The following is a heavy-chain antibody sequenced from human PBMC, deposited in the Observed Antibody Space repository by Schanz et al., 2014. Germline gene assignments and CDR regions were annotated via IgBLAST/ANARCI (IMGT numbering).Heavy chain of an antibody. D-gene: IGHD2-2*01. J-gene: IGHJ4*02. CDR2: IGYLGDT. CDR3: AKDLLYGAPMPLNHLDY. V-gene: IGHV3-13*01. Sequence: EVQLVESGGGLVQPGGSLRLSCAASGFTFSSYAMSWVRQGTGKGLEWVSTIGYLGDTYYPDSVKGRFTVSRDSGQNSLYLQMNSLRAGDTAVYYCAKDLLYGAPMPLNHLDYWGQGTLVTVSS. CDR1: GFTFSSYA.